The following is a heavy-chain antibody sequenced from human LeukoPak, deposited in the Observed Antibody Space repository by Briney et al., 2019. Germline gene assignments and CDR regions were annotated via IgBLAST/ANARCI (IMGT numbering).Heavy chain of an antibody. D-gene: IGHD2-2*01. CDR1: GFTFSSYG. CDR2: IWYDGSNK. CDR3: ARAKEGYCSSTSCRRNWFDP. J-gene: IGHJ5*02. V-gene: IGHV3-33*01. Sequence: PGGSLRLSCAASGFTFSSYGMHWVRQAPGKGLEWVAVIWYDGSNKYHADSVKGRFTISRDNSKNTLYLQMNSLRAEDTAVYYCARAKEGYCSSTSCRRNWFDPWGQGTLVTVSS.